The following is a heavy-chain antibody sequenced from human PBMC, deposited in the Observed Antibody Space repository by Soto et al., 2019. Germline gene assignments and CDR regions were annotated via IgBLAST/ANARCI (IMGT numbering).Heavy chain of an antibody. V-gene: IGHV3-33*03. CDR2: IWNDGTSR. D-gene: IGHD5-12*01. Sequence: QVQLVESGGGVVQPGRSLRLSCEASGFTFSDYGMHWVRQAPGKGLEWVAVIWNDGTSRYYADSVKGRFTISRDNSKNTLFLHMNNLRAEDTAVYYCASPDIVAAIGAALDCWGQGTLVTVSS. CDR3: ASPDIVAAIGAALDC. J-gene: IGHJ4*02. CDR1: GFTFSDYG.